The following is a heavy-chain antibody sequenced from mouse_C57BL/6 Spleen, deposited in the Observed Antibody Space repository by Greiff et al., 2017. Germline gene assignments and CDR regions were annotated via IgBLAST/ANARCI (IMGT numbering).Heavy chain of an antibody. CDR1: GFNIKDYY. CDR3: VTTVVTYFDY. J-gene: IGHJ2*01. Sequence: VQLQQSGAELVRPGASVKLSCTASGFNIKDYYMHWVKQRPEQGLEWIGRIDPEDGDTEYAPKFEGKATMTEDTSSNTAYLQLSSLTSEDTAVYYCVTTVVTYFDYWGQGTALTVSS. V-gene: IGHV14-1*01. CDR2: IDPEDGDT. D-gene: IGHD1-1*01.